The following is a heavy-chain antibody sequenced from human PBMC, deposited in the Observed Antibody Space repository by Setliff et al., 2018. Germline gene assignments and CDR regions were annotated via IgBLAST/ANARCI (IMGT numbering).Heavy chain of an antibody. V-gene: IGHV3-15*01. J-gene: IGHJ4*02. CDR1: GFTFSNAW. CDR2: IKSKTDGGTT. CDR3: TTELGDQTSYNWNYWH. Sequence: GGSLRLSCAASGFTFSNAWMSWVRQAPGKGLEWVGRIKSKTDGGTTDYAAPVKGRFTISRDDSKNTLYLQMNSLKTEDTAVYYCTTELGDQTSYNWNYWHWGQGTLVTSPQ. D-gene: IGHD1-7*01.